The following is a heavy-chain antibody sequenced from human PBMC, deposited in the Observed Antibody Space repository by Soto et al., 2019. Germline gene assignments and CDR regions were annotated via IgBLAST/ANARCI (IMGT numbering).Heavy chain of an antibody. CDR1: GFTFSSYW. Sequence: PGGSLRLSCAASGFTFSSYWMHWVRQAPGKGLVWVSRINSDGSSTSYADSVKGRFTISRDNAKNTLYLQMNSLRAEDTAVYYCARVQGFLESFHTTDYYYGMDVWGQGTTVTVSS. D-gene: IGHD3-3*01. CDR3: ARVQGFLESFHTTDYYYGMDV. V-gene: IGHV3-74*01. J-gene: IGHJ6*02. CDR2: INSDGSST.